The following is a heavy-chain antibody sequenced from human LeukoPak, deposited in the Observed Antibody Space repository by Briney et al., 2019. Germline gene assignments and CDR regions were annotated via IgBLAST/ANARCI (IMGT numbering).Heavy chain of an antibody. CDR2: IIPIFGTA. CDR1: GGTYSSYA. J-gene: IGHJ4*02. CDR3: ARVRRDGYNQNYFDY. D-gene: IGHD5-24*01. Sequence: SVKVSCKASGGTYSSYAISWVRQAPGQGLEWMGRIIPIFGTAKYAQKFQGRVTITTDESTSTAYMELSSLRFEDTSVYYCARVRRDGYNQNYFDYWGQGTLVTVSS. V-gene: IGHV1-69*05.